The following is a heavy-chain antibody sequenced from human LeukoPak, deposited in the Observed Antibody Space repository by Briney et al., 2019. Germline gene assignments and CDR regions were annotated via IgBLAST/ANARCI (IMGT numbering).Heavy chain of an antibody. Sequence: QSGGSLRLSCAASGFTFSNYAMSWVRQAPGKGLEWVSAISANGGNTYYADSVKGRFTISRDNSKNTLYLQMNSLRAEDTAFYYCVKEGSTWYDALDIWGQGTIVTISS. J-gene: IGHJ3*02. V-gene: IGHV3-23*01. CDR3: VKEGSTWYDALDI. CDR1: GFTFSNYA. D-gene: IGHD6-13*01. CDR2: ISANGGNT.